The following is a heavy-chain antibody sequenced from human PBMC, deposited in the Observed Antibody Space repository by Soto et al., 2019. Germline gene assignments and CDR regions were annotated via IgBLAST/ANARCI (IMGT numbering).Heavy chain of an antibody. J-gene: IGHJ4*02. CDR1: GGSFSGYY. Sequence: KASETLSLTCAVYGGSFSGYYWSWIRQPPGKGLEWIGEINHSGSTNYNPSLKSRVTISVDTSKNQFSLKLSSVTAADTAVYYCARGRGVVPAAHDYWGQGTLVTVSS. CDR2: INHSGST. V-gene: IGHV4-34*01. CDR3: ARGRGVVPAAHDY. D-gene: IGHD2-2*01.